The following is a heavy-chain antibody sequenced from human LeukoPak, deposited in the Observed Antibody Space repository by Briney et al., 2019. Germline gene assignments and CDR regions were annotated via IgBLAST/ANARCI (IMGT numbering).Heavy chain of an antibody. CDR2: IYTSGST. CDR3: ARYSSSLGALDI. D-gene: IGHD6-13*01. Sequence: SETLSLTCTVSGGSISSYYWSWIRQPPGKGLEWIGYIYTSGSTNYNPSLKSRVTISVDTSKNQFSLELSSVTAADTAVYYCARYSSSLGALDIWGQGTMVTVSS. J-gene: IGHJ3*02. V-gene: IGHV4-4*09. CDR1: GGSISSYY.